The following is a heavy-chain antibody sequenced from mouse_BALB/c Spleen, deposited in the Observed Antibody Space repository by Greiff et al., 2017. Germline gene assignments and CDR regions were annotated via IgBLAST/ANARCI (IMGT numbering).Heavy chain of an antibody. CDR2: ISSGVGST. V-gene: IGHV5-12-1*01. J-gene: IGHJ4*01. CDR1: GFAFSSYD. Sequence: EVKLVESGGGLVKPGGSLKLSCAASGFAFSSYDMSWVRQTPEKRLEWVAYISSGVGSTYYQDTVKGRYTISRDNAKNTLYLQISMLKSEDTAMSYCERRLYGGSYYAMDYWGEGTSVTVSS. CDR3: ERRLYGGSYYAMDY. D-gene: IGHD1-1*01.